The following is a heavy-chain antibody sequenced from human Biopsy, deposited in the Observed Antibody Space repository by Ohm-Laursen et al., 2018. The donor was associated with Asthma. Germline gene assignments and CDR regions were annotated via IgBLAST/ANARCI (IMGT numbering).Heavy chain of an antibody. CDR3: ARDVDLRSVY. V-gene: IGHV3-30*03. Sequence: SLRLSCTASGFMFRSFGMHWVRQAPGKGLEWVAVISYDGNHKFYEDSVKGRFTISRDNAKNSLFLQMNSLRAEDTAVYYCARDVDLRSVYWGQGTLVTVSS. D-gene: IGHD2-15*01. J-gene: IGHJ4*02. CDR1: GFMFRSFG. CDR2: ISYDGNHK.